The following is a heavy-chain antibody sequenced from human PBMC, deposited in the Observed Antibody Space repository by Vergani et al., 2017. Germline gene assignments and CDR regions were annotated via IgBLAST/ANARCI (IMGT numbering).Heavy chain of an antibody. Sequence: QVHLVESGGGVVQPGRSLRLSCVVSGFTSSYYGMHWVRQAPGKGLEWVALISYDGTQKYYEDSVKGRFTISRDNSKSTLYLQMNSLRTEDTAVYYCATKSCGTPGCQIGYFREWGQGTLVTVSS. CDR2: ISYDGTQK. CDR1: GFTSSYYG. J-gene: IGHJ1*01. CDR3: ATKSCGTPGCQIGYFRE. V-gene: IGHV3-30*03. D-gene: IGHD1-1*01.